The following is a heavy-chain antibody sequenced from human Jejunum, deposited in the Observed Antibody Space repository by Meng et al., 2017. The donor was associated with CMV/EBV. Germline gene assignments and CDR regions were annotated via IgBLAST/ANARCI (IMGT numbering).Heavy chain of an antibody. CDR3: ARGIGHASNNSHDY. V-gene: IGHV4-59*11. D-gene: IGHD1-1*01. Sequence: SGDSIRSHYWSWIRQPPGKGLGLMGYVYYSGSATYSPSLRSRITISVDTSKNQVSLNLRSVTAADTAMYFCARGIGHASNNSHDYWGQGTLVTVSS. J-gene: IGHJ4*02. CDR2: VYYSGSA. CDR1: GDSIRSHY.